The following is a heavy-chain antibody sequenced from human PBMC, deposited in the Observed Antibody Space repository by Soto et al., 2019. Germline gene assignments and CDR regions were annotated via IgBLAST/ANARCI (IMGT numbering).Heavy chain of an antibody. CDR1: GFTVSSNY. CDR3: ARDLLLYGSEAP. J-gene: IGHJ5*02. V-gene: IGHV3-66*01. Sequence: EVQLVESGGGLVQPGGSLRLSCAASGFTVSSNYMSWVRQAPGKGLEWVSVIYSGGSTYYADSVKGRFTISRDNSKNTLDLQMNSQRAEDTAVYDCARDLLLYGSEAPWGQGTLVTVSS. CDR2: IYSGGST. D-gene: IGHD3-10*01.